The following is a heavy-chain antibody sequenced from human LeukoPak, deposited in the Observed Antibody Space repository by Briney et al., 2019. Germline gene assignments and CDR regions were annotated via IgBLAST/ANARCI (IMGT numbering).Heavy chain of an antibody. CDR2: IKSKTDGGTT. CDR1: GFTFSHAW. Sequence: GGSLRLSCVASGFTFSHAWMSWVRQAPGKGLEWVGGIKSKTDGGTTDYVAPVKGRFSISRDDSKNMLYLEMNNLKIEDTAVYYCTTVTMVRDYDYWGQGTLVTVSS. J-gene: IGHJ4*02. D-gene: IGHD3-10*01. V-gene: IGHV3-15*01. CDR3: TTVTMVRDYDY.